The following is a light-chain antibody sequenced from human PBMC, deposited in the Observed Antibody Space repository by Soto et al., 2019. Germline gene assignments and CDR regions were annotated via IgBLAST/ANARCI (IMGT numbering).Light chain of an antibody. CDR2: DVS. CDR3: SSYTTSNTRQIV. Sequence: QSVLTQPASVSGFPGQSITISCTGTSSDVGGYNYVSWYQHHPGKAPKLIIYDVSNRPSGASIRFSGSKSDNTASLTISGLQPEDEADYHCSSYTTSNTRQIVFGTGTKVTVL. CDR1: SSDVGGYNY. J-gene: IGLJ1*01. V-gene: IGLV2-14*03.